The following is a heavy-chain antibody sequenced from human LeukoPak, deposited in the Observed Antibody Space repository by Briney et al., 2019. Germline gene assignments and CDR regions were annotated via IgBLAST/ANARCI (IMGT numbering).Heavy chain of an antibody. Sequence: GGSLRLSCAASGFTVSSNYMSWVSQAPGKGLEWVSVIYSGGSTYYADSVKGRFTISRDNSKNTLYLQMNSLRAEDTAVYYCARDSGSGWSFDYWGQGTLVTVSS. CDR2: IYSGGST. CDR3: ARDSGSGWSFDY. D-gene: IGHD6-19*01. J-gene: IGHJ4*02. CDR1: GFTVSSNY. V-gene: IGHV3-53*01.